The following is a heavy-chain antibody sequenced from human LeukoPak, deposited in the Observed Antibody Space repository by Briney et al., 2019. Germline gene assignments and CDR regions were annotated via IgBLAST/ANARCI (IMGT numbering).Heavy chain of an antibody. CDR3: ARDVTGTGY. CDR1: GFTFDDYA. J-gene: IGHJ4*02. CDR2: IYSGGST. V-gene: IGHV3-53*01. Sequence: PGGSLRLSCAASGFTFDDYAMHWVRQAPGKGLEWVSVIYSGGSTYYADSVKGRFAISRDNSKNTLYLQMNSLRAEDTAVYYCARDVTGTGYWGQGTLVTVSS. D-gene: IGHD1-20*01.